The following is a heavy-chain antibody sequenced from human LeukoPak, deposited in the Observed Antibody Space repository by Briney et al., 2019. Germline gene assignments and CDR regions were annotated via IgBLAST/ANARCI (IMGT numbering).Heavy chain of an antibody. D-gene: IGHD4-23*01. CDR2: IIPIFSTT. Sequence: SVKLSCKASGGTFSSYAISWVRQPPGQGHEWMGRIIPIFSTTNYYHTFQGSGPITTDETTSTAYMGISSLRSEGTAVYYCAAMVVTPETDYWGEGTLVTVSS. J-gene: IGHJ4*02. CDR1: GGTFSSYA. CDR3: AAMVVTPETDY. V-gene: IGHV1-69*05.